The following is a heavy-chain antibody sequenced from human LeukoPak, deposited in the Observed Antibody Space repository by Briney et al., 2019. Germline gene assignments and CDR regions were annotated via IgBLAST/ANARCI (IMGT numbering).Heavy chain of an antibody. V-gene: IGHV1-2*02. J-gene: IGHJ3*02. CDR3: ARDDDYYGSGSYPLGAFDI. CDR2: NNPNSGGT. D-gene: IGHD3-10*01. CDR1: GYTFTGYY. Sequence: AASVKVSCKASGYTFTGYYMHWVRQAPGQGLEWMGWNNPNSGGTNYAQKFQGRVTMTRDTSISTAYMELSRLRSDDTAVYYCARDDDYYGSGSYPLGAFDIWGQGTMVTVSS.